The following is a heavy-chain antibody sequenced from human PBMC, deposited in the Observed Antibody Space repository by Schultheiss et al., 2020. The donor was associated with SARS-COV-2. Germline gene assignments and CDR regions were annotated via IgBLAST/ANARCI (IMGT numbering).Heavy chain of an antibody. CDR3: SLPTIVGATTLDY. D-gene: IGHD1-26*01. CDR1: GFTFSNAW. CDR2: IKSKTDGGTT. Sequence: GGSLRLSCAASGFTFSNAWMSWVRQAPGKGLEWVGRIKSKTDGGTTDYAAPVKGRYTISRDDSKNTLYLQMNSLKTEDTAVYYCSLPTIVGATTLDYWGQGTLVTVSS. J-gene: IGHJ4*02. V-gene: IGHV3-15*01.